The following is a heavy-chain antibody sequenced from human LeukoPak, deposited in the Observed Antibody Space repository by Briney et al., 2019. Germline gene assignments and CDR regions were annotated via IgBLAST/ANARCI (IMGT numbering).Heavy chain of an antibody. V-gene: IGHV3-7*01. Sequence: PGRSLRLSCAASGFTFSSYGMPWVRQAPGKGLEWVASIKQDESEKYYVDSVKGRFTISRDNDKNSLYLQMNSLRAEDTAVYYCARPRWLQFGPHDSWGQGTLVTVS. CDR3: ARPRWLQFGPHDS. J-gene: IGHJ4*02. CDR2: IKQDESEK. CDR1: GFTFSSYG. D-gene: IGHD5-24*01.